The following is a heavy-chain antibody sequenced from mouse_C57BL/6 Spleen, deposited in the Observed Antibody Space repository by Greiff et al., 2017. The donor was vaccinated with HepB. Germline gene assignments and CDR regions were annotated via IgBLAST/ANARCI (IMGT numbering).Heavy chain of an antibody. J-gene: IGHJ2*01. V-gene: IGHV1-64*01. CDR2: IHPNSGST. CDR1: GYTFTSYW. CDR3: ARRDYYGSSYGFDY. Sequence: QVQLQQPGAELVKPGASVKLSCKASGYTFTSYWMHWVKQRPGQGLEWIGMIHPNSGSTNYNEKFKSKATLTVDKSSSTAYMQLSSLTSEGSAVYYCARRDYYGSSYGFDYWGQGTTLTVSS. D-gene: IGHD1-1*01.